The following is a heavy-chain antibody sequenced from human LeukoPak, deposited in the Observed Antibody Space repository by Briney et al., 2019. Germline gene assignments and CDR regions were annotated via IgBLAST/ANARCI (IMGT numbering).Heavy chain of an antibody. CDR3: ASIAAAGWYYFDY. D-gene: IGHD6-13*01. V-gene: IGHV7-4-1*02. CDR1: GYTFTSYA. J-gene: IGHJ4*02. Sequence: ASVKVSCKASGYTFTSYAMNWVRQAPGHGLEWMGWINTNTGNPTYAQGFTGRFVFSLDTSVSTAYLQISSLKAEDTAVYYCASIAAAGWYYFDYCGQGTLVTVSS. CDR2: INTNTGNP.